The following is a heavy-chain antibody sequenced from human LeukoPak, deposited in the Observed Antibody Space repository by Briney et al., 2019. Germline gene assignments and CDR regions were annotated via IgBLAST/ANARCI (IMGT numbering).Heavy chain of an antibody. CDR3: ARDRGGATDSFDS. J-gene: IGHJ4*02. V-gene: IGHV3-30-3*01. CDR2: ISYDGSNK. CDR1: GFTFSSYA. Sequence: PGGSLRLSCAASGFTFSSYAMHWVRQAPGKGLEWVAVISYDGSNKYYADSVKGRFTTSRDNSKNTLYLQMNSLRAEDTAVYYCARDRGGATDSFDSGGRGPLAPVS. D-gene: IGHD1-26*01.